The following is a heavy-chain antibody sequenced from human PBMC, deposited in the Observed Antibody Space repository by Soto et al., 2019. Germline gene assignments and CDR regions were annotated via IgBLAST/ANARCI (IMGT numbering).Heavy chain of an antibody. V-gene: IGHV3-23*01. Sequence: GGSLRLSCAASGFTFNSYAMTWVRQAPGKGLEWVSIISSGGDGTYYVDSVKGRLTISRDNSRNTLNLQMNSLRAEDTAVYYCAKNADFWSWGMGVWGQGTTVTVSS. CDR3: AKNADFWSWGMGV. J-gene: IGHJ6*02. CDR2: ISSGGDGT. D-gene: IGHD3-3*01. CDR1: GFTFNSYA.